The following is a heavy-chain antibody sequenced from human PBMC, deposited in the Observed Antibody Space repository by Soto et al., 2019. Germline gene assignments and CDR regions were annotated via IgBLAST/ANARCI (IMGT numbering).Heavy chain of an antibody. CDR3: AREAGGAY. J-gene: IGHJ4*02. V-gene: IGHV4-39*01. CDR2: IYYNGGT. CDR1: GGSISSRIYW. D-gene: IGHD3-16*01. Sequence: SETLSLTCTVSGGSISSRIYWWAWTRQPPGKGLEWIGSIYYNGGTDYNPSLRSRVTISVDTSKNQFSLKLNSVTAADTAVYYCAREAGGAYWGQGTLVTVSS.